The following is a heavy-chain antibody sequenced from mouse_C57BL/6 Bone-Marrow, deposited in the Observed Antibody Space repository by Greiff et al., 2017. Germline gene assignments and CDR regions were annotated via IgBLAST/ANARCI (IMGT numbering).Heavy chain of an antibody. CDR3: ARGESSYYFDY. Sequence: DVKLVESGGGLVKPGGSLKLSCAASGFTFSSYAMSWVRQTPEKRLEWVATISDGGSYTYYPDNVKGRFTISRDNAKNNLYLQMSHLKSEDTAMYYCARGESSYYFDYWGQGTTLTVSS. CDR2: ISDGGSYT. V-gene: IGHV5-4*03. J-gene: IGHJ2*01. CDR1: GFTFSSYA.